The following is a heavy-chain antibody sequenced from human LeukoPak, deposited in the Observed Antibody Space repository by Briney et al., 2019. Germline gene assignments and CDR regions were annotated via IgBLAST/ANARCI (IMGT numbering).Heavy chain of an antibody. D-gene: IGHD2-15*01. J-gene: IGHJ4*02. CDR2: ISGSGGST. Sequence: GGSLRLSCAASGFTFSTYAMNWVRQAPGRGLEWVSAISGSGGSTYYADSVKGRFTISRDNSKNTLYLQMNSLRAEDTAVYYCAKVPLFGIVVVVAASYFDYWGQGTLVTVSS. CDR3: AKVPLFGIVVVVAASYFDY. V-gene: IGHV3-23*01. CDR1: GFTFSTYA.